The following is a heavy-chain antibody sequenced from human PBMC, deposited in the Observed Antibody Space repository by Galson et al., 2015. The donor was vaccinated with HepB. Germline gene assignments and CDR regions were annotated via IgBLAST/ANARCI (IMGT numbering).Heavy chain of an antibody. CDR3: ASDYGAIHRNYDSSGYYSL. J-gene: IGHJ4*02. CDR1: GFTFSDYY. CDR2: ISSSSSYT. Sequence: SLRLSCAASGFTFSDYYMSWIRQAPGKGLEWVSYISSSSSYTNYADSVKGRFTISRDNAKNSLYLQMNSLRAEDTAVYYCASDYGAIHRNYDSSGYYSLWGQGTLATVSS. V-gene: IGHV3-11*05. D-gene: IGHD3-22*01.